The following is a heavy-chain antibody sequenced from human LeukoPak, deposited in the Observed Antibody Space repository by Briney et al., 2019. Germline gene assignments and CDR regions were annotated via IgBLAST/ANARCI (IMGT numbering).Heavy chain of an antibody. CDR3: AKAEGYDILTGLDY. CDR2: IGASGGST. V-gene: IGHV3-23*01. CDR1: GFTFSSYA. J-gene: IGHJ4*02. Sequence: GSRSLSCATSGFTFSSYAMSWVRQAPGKGLEWVSGIGASGGSTYYADSVKGRFTISRDNSKNTLYLQMNSLRTEDTAVYYCAKAEGYDILTGLDYWGQGTLVTVSS. D-gene: IGHD3-9*01.